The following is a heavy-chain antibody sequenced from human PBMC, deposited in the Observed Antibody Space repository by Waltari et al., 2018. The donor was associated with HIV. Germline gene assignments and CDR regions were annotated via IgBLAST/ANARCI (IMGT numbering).Heavy chain of an antibody. CDR2: IYYSGGT. V-gene: IGHV4-39*01. CDR1: GGSITNPDYS. Sequence: QLQLRESGPGLVKPSETLSLTCTVSGGSITNPDYSWGWIRQPPGKGLEWIATIYYSGGTYYSPSLKSRVTISVDTSKNQFSLKLTSVTAADTAVYYCARHKASTRYHLLGEGLGNWGPGTLVTVSS. J-gene: IGHJ4*02. D-gene: IGHD3-22*01. CDR3: ARHKASTRYHLLGEGLGN.